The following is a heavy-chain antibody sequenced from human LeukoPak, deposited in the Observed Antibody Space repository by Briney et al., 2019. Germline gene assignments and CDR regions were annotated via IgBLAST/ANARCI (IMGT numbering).Heavy chain of an antibody. CDR2: IYHSGST. Sequence: PSQTLSLTCTVSGGSISSGDYYWSWIRQPPGKGLEWIGYIYHSGSTYYNPSLKSRVTISVDRSKNQFSLKLSSVTAADTAVYYCARDRGDYDFWSGYPGVDAFDIWGQGTMVTVSS. V-gene: IGHV4-30-4*08. D-gene: IGHD3-3*01. CDR3: ARDRGDYDFWSGYPGVDAFDI. J-gene: IGHJ3*02. CDR1: GGSISSGDYY.